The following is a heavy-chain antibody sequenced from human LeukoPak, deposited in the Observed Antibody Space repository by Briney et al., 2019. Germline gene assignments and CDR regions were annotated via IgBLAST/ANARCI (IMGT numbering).Heavy chain of an antibody. CDR1: GFTFSSRDW. CDR2: VKQDGSEK. V-gene: IGHV3-7*01. CDR3: ARGALGRYDFWSGYRLDY. Sequence: PGGSLRLSCVASGFTFSSRDWMTWVRQAPGKGLEWVANVKQDGSEKNYVDSVKGRFTISRDNAKNSLYLQMNSLRAEDTAVYYCARGALGRYDFWSGYRLDYWGQGTLVTVSS. J-gene: IGHJ4*02. D-gene: IGHD3-3*01.